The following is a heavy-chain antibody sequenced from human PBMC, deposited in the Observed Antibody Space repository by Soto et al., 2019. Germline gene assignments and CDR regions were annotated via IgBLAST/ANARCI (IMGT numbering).Heavy chain of an antibody. Sequence: SETLSLTCTVSGGSISSSSYYWGWIRQPPGKGLEWIGSIYYSGSTYYNPSLKSRVTISVDTSKNQFSLKLSSVTAADTAVYYCARLPAPYEDIVATHFDYWGQGTLVTVSS. D-gene: IGHD5-12*01. CDR2: IYYSGST. CDR3: ARLPAPYEDIVATHFDY. J-gene: IGHJ4*02. V-gene: IGHV4-39*01. CDR1: GGSISSSSYY.